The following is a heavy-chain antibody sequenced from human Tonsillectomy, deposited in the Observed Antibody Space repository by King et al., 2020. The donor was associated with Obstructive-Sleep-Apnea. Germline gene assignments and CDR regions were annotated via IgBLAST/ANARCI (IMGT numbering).Heavy chain of an antibody. CDR3: ARDRLGLPIDY. Sequence: QLQESGPGLVKPSETLSLTCTVSGGSISSYYWSWIRQPPGKGLEWIWYIYYSGATNYNPSLKSRVTISVDTSKNQFSLKLSSVTAADTAVYYCARDRLGLPIDYWGQGTLVTVSS. CDR1: GGSISSYY. J-gene: IGHJ4*02. CDR2: IYYSGAT. D-gene: IGHD3-22*01. V-gene: IGHV4-59*01.